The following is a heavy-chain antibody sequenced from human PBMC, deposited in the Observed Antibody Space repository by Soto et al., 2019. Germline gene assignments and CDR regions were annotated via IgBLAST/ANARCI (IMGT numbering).Heavy chain of an antibody. J-gene: IGHJ6*02. Sequence: QVQLVQSGAEVKKPGSSVKVSCKASGGTFSSYAISRVRQAPGQGLEWMGGIIPIFGTADYAQKFLGRVTITADESTSTAYMELSSLRSEDTAVYYCASHSGSSPEGRYYYGMDVWGQGTTVTVSS. V-gene: IGHV1-69*12. CDR3: ASHSGSSPEGRYYYGMDV. D-gene: IGHD1-26*01. CDR2: IIPIFGTA. CDR1: GGTFSSYA.